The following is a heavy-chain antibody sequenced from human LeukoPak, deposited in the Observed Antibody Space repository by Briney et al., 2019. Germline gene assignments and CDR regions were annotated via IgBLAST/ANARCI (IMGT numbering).Heavy chain of an antibody. Sequence: PGGSLRLSCAASGFTFTAYAMSWFRQTPEKGLEWVANIHDDGIVTHYVDSVKGRFTISRDNARNSVNLQLNSPRVEDTALYYCARGRGWVDHWGQGTLVTVSS. J-gene: IGHJ4*02. CDR3: ARGRGWVDH. D-gene: IGHD3-16*01. CDR1: GFTFTAYA. V-gene: IGHV3-7*01. CDR2: IHDDGIVT.